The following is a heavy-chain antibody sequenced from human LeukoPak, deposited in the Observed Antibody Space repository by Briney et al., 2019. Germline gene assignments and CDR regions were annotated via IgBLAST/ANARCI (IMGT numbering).Heavy chain of an antibody. CDR1: GFSFRSYW. V-gene: IGHV3-48*04. CDR2: ISSSGSTI. J-gene: IGHJ3*02. Sequence: GGSLRLSCAASGFSFRSYWMSWVRQAPGKGLEWVSYISSSGSTIYYADSLKGRFTISRDNAKNSLYLQMNSLRAEDTAVYYCARETGDWRDAFDIWGQGTMVTVSS. D-gene: IGHD7-27*01. CDR3: ARETGDWRDAFDI.